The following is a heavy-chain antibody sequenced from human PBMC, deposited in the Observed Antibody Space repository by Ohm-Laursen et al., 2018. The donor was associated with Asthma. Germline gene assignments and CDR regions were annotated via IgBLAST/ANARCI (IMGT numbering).Heavy chain of an antibody. D-gene: IGHD6-19*01. V-gene: IGHV3-53*01. CDR1: GYTFSRYS. CDR2: IYSGGST. CDR3: ARGHSSGWYYDFDY. Sequence: GSLRLSCSASGYTFSRYSIHRVRQIPGKGLEWVSVIYSGGSTYYADSVKGRFTISRDNSKNTLYLQMNSLRAEDTAVYYCARGHSSGWYYDFDYWGQGTLVTVSS. J-gene: IGHJ4*02.